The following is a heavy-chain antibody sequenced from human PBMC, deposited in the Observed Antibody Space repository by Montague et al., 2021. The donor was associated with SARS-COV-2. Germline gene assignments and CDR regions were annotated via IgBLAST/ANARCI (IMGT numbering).Heavy chain of an antibody. CDR3: ARGGTRDIVLVPSALDY. Sequence: SETLSLTCTVAGGSINAYYWTWIRQPPGQGLDWIGFLYYSGVTNYNPSLKSRVTMSLDTSKNQFSLTLSSVTAADTAVYYCARGGTRDIVLVPSALDYWGRGIPVTVSS. CDR2: LYYSGVT. D-gene: IGHD2-2*01. V-gene: IGHV4-59*08. CDR1: GGSINAYY. J-gene: IGHJ4*02.